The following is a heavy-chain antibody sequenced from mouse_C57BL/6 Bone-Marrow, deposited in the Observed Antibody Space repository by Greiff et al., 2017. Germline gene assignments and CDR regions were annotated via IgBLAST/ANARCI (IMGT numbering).Heavy chain of an antibody. D-gene: IGHD1-1*01. J-gene: IGHJ2*01. V-gene: IGHV4-1*01. Sequence: EVMLVESGGGLVQPGGSLKLSCAASGIDFSRYWMSWVRRAPWKGLEWLGELNPDSSTINYAPSLQDKFIISRDNAKNTLYLQISKVRSEDTALYYCARRAITTVWEFDYWGQGTTLTVSS. CDR3: ARRAITTVWEFDY. CDR2: LNPDSSTI. CDR1: GIDFSRYW.